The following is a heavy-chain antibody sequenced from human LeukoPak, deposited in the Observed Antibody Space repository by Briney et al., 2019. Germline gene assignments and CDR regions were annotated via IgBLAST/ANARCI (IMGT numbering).Heavy chain of an antibody. V-gene: IGHV3-66*01. Sequence: GGSLRLSCAASGFTVSSNYMSWVRQAPGKGLEWVSVIYSGGSTYYADSVKGRFTISRDNSKNTLYLQMNSLRAEDTAVYYCAREVREYQLLDYYYMDVWGKGTTVTVSS. CDR3: AREVREYQLLDYYYMDV. D-gene: IGHD2-2*01. CDR1: GFTVSSNY. CDR2: IYSGGST. J-gene: IGHJ6*03.